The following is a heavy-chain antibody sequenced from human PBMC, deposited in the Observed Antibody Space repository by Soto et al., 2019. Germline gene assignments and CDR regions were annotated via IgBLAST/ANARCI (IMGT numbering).Heavy chain of an antibody. CDR2: ISYDGSNK. Sequence: QVQLVESGGGVVQPGRSLRLSCAASGFTFSSYGMHWVRQAPGKGLEWVAVISYDGSNKYYADSVKGRFTISRDNSKNTLYLQMNSQSAEDTAVYYCAKSPLSVTRSYYFDYWGQGTLVTVSS. CDR3: AKSPLSVTRSYYFDY. CDR1: GFTFSSYG. V-gene: IGHV3-30*18. J-gene: IGHJ4*02. D-gene: IGHD4-17*01.